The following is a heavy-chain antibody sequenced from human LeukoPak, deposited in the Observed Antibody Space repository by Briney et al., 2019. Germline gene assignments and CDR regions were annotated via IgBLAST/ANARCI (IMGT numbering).Heavy chain of an antibody. CDR3: GKTTAGYSSGRYPGWPIDY. V-gene: IGHV3-23*01. D-gene: IGHD6-19*01. J-gene: IGHJ4*02. CDR1: GFTFSSCA. Sequence: GGSLRLSCAASGFTFSSCAIYWVRQAPGKGLEWVSGISGSGGDTYFADSVKGRFTISRDNSKNTVFLQMDSLRAEDTAVCYCGKTTAGYSSGRYPGWPIDYWGQGTLVTVSS. CDR2: ISGSGGDT.